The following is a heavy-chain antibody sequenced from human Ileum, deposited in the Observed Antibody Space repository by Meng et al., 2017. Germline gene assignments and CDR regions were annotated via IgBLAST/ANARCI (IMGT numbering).Heavy chain of an antibody. V-gene: IGHV4-61*01. CDR3: ARFYGSGTFEVHDY. CDR1: GGSVSSASYY. Sequence: QVQLQWSGPGLVRPSENLSLTCNVSGGSVSSASYYWSWIRQPPGKGLEWIGLIHYSGSRNYNPSLKSRVTMSVDTSKNQVSLRLTSVTAADTAVYYCARFYGSGTFEVHDYWGQGTLVTVSS. CDR2: IHYSGSR. J-gene: IGHJ4*02. D-gene: IGHD3-10*01.